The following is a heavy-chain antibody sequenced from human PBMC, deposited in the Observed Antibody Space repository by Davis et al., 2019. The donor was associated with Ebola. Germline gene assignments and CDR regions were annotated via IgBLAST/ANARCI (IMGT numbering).Heavy chain of an antibody. CDR2: IYKSGST. Sequence: MPSETLSLTCTVSGGSIRSSSDYWGWIRQPPGKGLEWIGNIYKSGSTYYNPSLKSRITISVDTSKNQFSLRLTSATAADTAVYYCARGQTYGSMVYGLDVWGQGTTVTVSS. J-gene: IGHJ6*02. V-gene: IGHV4-39*01. D-gene: IGHD3-10*01. CDR3: ARGQTYGSMVYGLDV. CDR1: GGSIRSSSDY.